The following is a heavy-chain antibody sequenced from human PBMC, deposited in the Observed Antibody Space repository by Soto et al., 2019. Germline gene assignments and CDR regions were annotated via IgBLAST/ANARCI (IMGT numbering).Heavy chain of an antibody. CDR1: GFTFSSYA. CDR3: AKGSGYDYYYYGMDV. V-gene: IGHV3-23*01. J-gene: IGHJ6*02. CDR2: ISGSGGST. D-gene: IGHD5-12*01. Sequence: EVQLLESGGGLVQPGGSLRLSCAASGFTFSSYAMSWVRQAPGKGLEWVSAISGSGGSTYYADSVKGRFTISRDNSKNTLYLQMNSLRAEETAVYYCAKGSGYDYYYYGMDVWGQGTTVTVSS.